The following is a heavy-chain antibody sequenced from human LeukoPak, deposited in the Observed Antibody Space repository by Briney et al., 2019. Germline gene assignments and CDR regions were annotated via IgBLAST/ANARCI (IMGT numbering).Heavy chain of an antibody. CDR2: ISGSGGNT. D-gene: IGHD4-17*01. CDR1: GFTFSSYA. V-gene: IGHV3-23*01. J-gene: IGHJ4*02. Sequence: GSLRLSCAASGFTFSSYAMTGVRQAPQKGLEWGSSISGSGGNTYYADAVKGRLTISRANSKKILYLEMNSLRSEDTAVYYCAKFASYGDYEGHFDYWGQGTLVTVPS. CDR3: AKFASYGDYEGHFDY.